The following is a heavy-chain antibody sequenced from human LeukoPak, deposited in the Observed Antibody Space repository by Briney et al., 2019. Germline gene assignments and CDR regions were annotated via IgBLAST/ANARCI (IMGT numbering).Heavy chain of an antibody. V-gene: IGHV7-4-1*02. Sequence: GASVKVSCKASGATFSSYAISWVRQAPGQGLEWMGWIDTNTGNPTYAQGFTGRFVFSLDTSVSTAYLQMSSLKAEDTAVYYCARGKRGASNSNFDYWGQGTLVTVSS. CDR2: IDTNTGNP. CDR3: ARGKRGASNSNFDY. J-gene: IGHJ4*02. D-gene: IGHD1-26*01. CDR1: GATFSSYA.